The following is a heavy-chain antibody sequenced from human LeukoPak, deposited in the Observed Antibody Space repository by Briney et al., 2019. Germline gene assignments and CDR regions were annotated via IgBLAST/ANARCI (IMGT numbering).Heavy chain of an antibody. CDR1: GGSISTYY. Sequence: PSETLSLTCTVSGGSISTYYWNWIRQPAGKGLEWIGRIFLSGSTNYNPSLKSRVTMSIATSKNQFSLSLRSVTAADTGVYYCARTIHYYDTGDTPPFDSWGLGTLVTVSS. CDR2: IFLSGST. CDR3: ARTIHYYDTGDTPPFDS. J-gene: IGHJ4*02. V-gene: IGHV4-4*07. D-gene: IGHD3-22*01.